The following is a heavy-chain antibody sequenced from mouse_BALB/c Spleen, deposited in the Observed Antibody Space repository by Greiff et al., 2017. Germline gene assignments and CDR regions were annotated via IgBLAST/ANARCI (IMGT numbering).Heavy chain of an antibody. J-gene: IGHJ1*01. V-gene: IGHV5-12-2*01. D-gene: IGHD4-1*01. CDR2: ISNGGGST. Sequence: EVQLVESGGGLVQPGGSLKLSCAASGFTFSSYTMSWVRQTPEKRLEWVAYISNGGGSTYYPDTVKGRFTISRDNAKNTLYLQMSSLKSEDTAMYYCARLWDGGYFDVWGAGTTVTVSS. CDR1: GFTFSSYT. CDR3: ARLWDGGYFDV.